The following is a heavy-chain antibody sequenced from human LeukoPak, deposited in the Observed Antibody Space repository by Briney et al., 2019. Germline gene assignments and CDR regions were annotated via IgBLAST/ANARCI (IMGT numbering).Heavy chain of an antibody. J-gene: IGHJ4*02. CDR1: GFTFSSYA. V-gene: IGHV3-30-3*01. CDR3: ARARTTRASSGDTAMVGY. D-gene: IGHD5-18*01. CDR2: ISYDGSNK. Sequence: PGRSLRLSCAASGFTFSSYAMHWVRQAPGKGLEWVAVISYDGSNKYYADSVKGRFTISRDNSKNTLYLQMNSLRAEDTAVYYCARARTTRASSGDTAMVGYWGQGTLVTVSS.